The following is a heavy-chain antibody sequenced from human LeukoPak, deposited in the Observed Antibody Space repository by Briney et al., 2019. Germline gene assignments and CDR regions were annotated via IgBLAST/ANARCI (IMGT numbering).Heavy chain of an antibody. V-gene: IGHV5-51*01. CDR1: GYSFTNYW. D-gene: IGHD6-19*01. J-gene: IGHJ4*02. CDR2: IYPGDSAT. CDR3: ARLGSSGWPDY. Sequence: GESLKISCKGSGYSFTNYWIGWVRQMPGKGLELMGVIYPGDSATRCSPSFQGQVAISVDKSISTAYLQWSSLKASDTAMYYCARLGSSGWPDYWGQGTLVTVSS.